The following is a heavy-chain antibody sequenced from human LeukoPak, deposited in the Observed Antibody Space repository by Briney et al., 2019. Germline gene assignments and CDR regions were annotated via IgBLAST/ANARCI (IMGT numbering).Heavy chain of an antibody. D-gene: IGHD3-3*01. J-gene: IGHJ4*02. V-gene: IGHV3-20*04. CDR1: GFTFDDYG. CDR3: ARDARITIFGVVIISPFDY. CDR2: INWNGGST. Sequence: GGSLRLSCAASGFTFDDYGMSWVRQAPGKGLEWVSGINWNGGSTGYADSVKGRFTIPRDNAKNSLYLQMNSLRAEDTALYYCARDARITIFGVVIISPFDYWGQGTLVTVSS.